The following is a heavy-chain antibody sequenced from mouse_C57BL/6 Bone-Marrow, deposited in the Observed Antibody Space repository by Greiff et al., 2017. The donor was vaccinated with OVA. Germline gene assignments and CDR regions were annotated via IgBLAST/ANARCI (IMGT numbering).Heavy chain of an antibody. CDR2: ISRGSSTI. Sequence: EVQRVESGGGLVKPGGSLKLSCAASGFTFSDYGMHWVRQAPEKGLEWVAYISRGSSTIYYADTVKGRFTISRDNAKNTLFLQMTSLRAEDTAMYYCARHDYGFDYWGQGTTLTVSS. D-gene: IGHD2-4*01. CDR3: ARHDYGFDY. CDR1: GFTFSDYG. V-gene: IGHV5-17*01. J-gene: IGHJ2*01.